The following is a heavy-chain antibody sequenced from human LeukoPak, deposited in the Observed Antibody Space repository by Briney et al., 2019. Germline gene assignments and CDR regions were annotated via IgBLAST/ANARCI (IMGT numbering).Heavy chain of an antibody. CDR3: ARDRSSGDWYWYIDL. CDR1: GGSVSSGSYY. CDR2: IYYSGST. V-gene: IGHV4-61*01. Sequence: SETLSLTCTVSGGSVSSGSYYWSWIRQPPGKGLEWIGYIYYSGSTNYNSSLESRVTISVDTSKNQFSLKLSSVTAADTAVYYCARDRSSGDWYWYIDLRGRGTLVTVS. J-gene: IGHJ2*01. D-gene: IGHD2-21*02.